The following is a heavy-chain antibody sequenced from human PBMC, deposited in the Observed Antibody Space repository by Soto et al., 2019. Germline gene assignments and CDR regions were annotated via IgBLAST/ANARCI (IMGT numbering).Heavy chain of an antibody. D-gene: IGHD6-6*01. CDR1: GFTFISYS. CDR2: ISYDGHNE. CDR3: AKARTGVAARRRSYQSYGMDV. J-gene: IGHJ6*02. Sequence: QVQLVESGGGVVQPGRSLRLSCAASGFTFISYSMHWVRQAPGKGLEWVAVISYDGHNEYYVDSVKGRFTISRDNSKNTLSLQMNSLRAADKAVYFCAKARTGVAARRRSYQSYGMDVWGQGTTVTVSS. V-gene: IGHV3-30*18.